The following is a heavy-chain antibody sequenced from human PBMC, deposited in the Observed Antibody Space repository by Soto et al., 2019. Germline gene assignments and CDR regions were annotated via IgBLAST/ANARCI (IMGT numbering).Heavy chain of an antibody. J-gene: IGHJ5*02. CDR2: IYHSGST. CDR3: PRGPGS. Sequence: PSETLSLTCAVSGGSISSGGYSWSWIRQPPGKGLEWIGYIYHSGSTYYNPSLKSRVTISVDRSKSQFSLKLSSVTAAVTAVYYCPRGPGSWGQGTLVPVSS. CDR1: GGSISSGGYS. V-gene: IGHV4-30-2*01.